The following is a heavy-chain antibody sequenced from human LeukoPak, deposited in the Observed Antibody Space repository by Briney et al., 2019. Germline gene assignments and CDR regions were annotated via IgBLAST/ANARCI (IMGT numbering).Heavy chain of an antibody. CDR1: GYTFTSYY. CDR2: INPSGGST. CDR3: ATYYYDSSGYYDAFDI. D-gene: IGHD3-22*01. V-gene: IGHV1-46*01. Sequence: GASVKVSCKASGYTFTSYYIHWVRQAPGQGLDLMAIINPSGGSTAYAQEFQGRVTLTRDTSTGTVYMELNSLRSEDTAVYYCATYYYDSSGYYDAFDIWGQGTMVTVSS. J-gene: IGHJ3*02.